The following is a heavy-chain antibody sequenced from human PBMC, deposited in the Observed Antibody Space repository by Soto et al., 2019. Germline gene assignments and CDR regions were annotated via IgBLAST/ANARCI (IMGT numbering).Heavy chain of an antibody. CDR3: TTGYIVGAVASTDFDY. J-gene: IGHJ4*02. Sequence: EVQLVESGGGLVKPGGSLRLSCSASGFTFKNAWFNWVRQAPGQGLEWVGRVRIKADGGTIEYAAPVKARFSISRADSKNMLYLQMKSLKTEDTALHHCTTGYIVGAVASTDFDYWGRGTLVTVSS. D-gene: IGHD2-15*01. CDR1: GFTFKNAW. CDR2: VRIKADGGTI. V-gene: IGHV3-15*07.